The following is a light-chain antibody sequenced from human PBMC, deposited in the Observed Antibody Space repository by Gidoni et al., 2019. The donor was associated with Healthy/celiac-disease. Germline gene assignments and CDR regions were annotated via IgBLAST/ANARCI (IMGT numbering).Light chain of an antibody. V-gene: IGKV1-27*01. J-gene: IGKJ4*01. CDR3: QKYNSALT. Sequence: DIQMTQSPSSLSASVGDRVTITCRASQGISNYLAWYQQKPGKVPKLLIYAASTLQSGVPSRFSGSGSGTDFTLTISSLQPEDVATYYCQKYNSALTFAGXTKVEI. CDR2: AAS. CDR1: QGISNY.